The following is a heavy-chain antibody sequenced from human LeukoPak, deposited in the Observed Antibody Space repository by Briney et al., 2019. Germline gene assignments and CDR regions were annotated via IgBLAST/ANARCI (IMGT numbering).Heavy chain of an antibody. D-gene: IGHD6-13*01. Sequence: SETLSLTCTVSGYSISSGYYWGWIRQPPGKGLEWIGSIYHSGSTYYNPSLKSRVTISVDTSKNQFSLKLSSVTAADTAVYYCARLIVAAGTYYFDYWGQGTLVTVSS. CDR1: GYSISSGYY. CDR3: ARLIVAAGTYYFDY. CDR2: IYHSGST. J-gene: IGHJ4*02. V-gene: IGHV4-38-2*02.